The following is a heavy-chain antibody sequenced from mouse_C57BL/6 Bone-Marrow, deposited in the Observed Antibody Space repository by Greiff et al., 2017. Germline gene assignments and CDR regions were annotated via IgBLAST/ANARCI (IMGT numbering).Heavy chain of an antibody. V-gene: IGHV4-1*01. D-gene: IGHD1-1*01. CDR2: INPDSSTI. Sequence: EVMLMESGGGLVQPGGSLKLSCAASGFAFSSYSMCWVRRAPGKGLEWMGAINPDSSTINYAPSLKDKFIISRDNAKNTLYLQMSKVNSEDTALYKCECAQYYGSSLDYWGQGTMVTVSA. CDR1: GFAFSSYS. J-gene: IGHJ3*01. CDR3: ECAQYYGSSLDY.